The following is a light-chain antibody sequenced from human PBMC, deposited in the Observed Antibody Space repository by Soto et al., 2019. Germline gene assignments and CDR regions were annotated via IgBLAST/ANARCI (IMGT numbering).Light chain of an antibody. V-gene: IGKV3-20*01. CDR2: GAS. CDR3: QQYETSPRT. J-gene: IGKJ1*01. CDR1: QSVGGSH. Sequence: EIVMTQSPATLSLSPGERATLSCRASQSVGGSHLAWYQQKPGQAPRLLIYGASSRATGIPDRFSGSGSGTDFTLTISRLEPEDFAVYYCQQYETSPRTFGQGTKVDIK.